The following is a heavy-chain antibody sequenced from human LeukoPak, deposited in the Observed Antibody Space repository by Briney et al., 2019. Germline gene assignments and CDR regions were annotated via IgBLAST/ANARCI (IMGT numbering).Heavy chain of an antibody. CDR1: GYSFTSYW. Sequence: GESLKISCKGSGYSFTSYWIGWVRQMPGKGLEWMGIIYPGDSDTRYSPSFQGQVTISADKSISTAYLQWSSLKASDTAMYYCASTIAVAGSPHGMDVWGQGTTVTVSS. J-gene: IGHJ6*02. CDR2: IYPGDSDT. V-gene: IGHV5-51*01. D-gene: IGHD6-19*01. CDR3: ASTIAVAGSPHGMDV.